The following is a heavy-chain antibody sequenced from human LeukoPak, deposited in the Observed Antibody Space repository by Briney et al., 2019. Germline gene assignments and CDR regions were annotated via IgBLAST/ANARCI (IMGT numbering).Heavy chain of an antibody. CDR3: ARSVLLWFGELLGISDAFDI. CDR2: IYYSGST. Sequence: SETLSLTCTVSGGSISSYYWSWIRQPPGKGLEWIGYIYYSGSTNYNPSLKSRVTISVDTSKNQFSLKLSSVTAADTAVYYCARSVLLWFGELLGISDAFDIWGQGTMVTVSS. V-gene: IGHV4-59*01. D-gene: IGHD3-10*01. J-gene: IGHJ3*02. CDR1: GGSISSYY.